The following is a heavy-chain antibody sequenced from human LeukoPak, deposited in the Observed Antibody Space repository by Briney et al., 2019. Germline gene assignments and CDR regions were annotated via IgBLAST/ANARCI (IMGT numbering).Heavy chain of an antibody. CDR3: ATAVAHYYGSGSYYPYYFDY. CDR1: GYTLTELS. D-gene: IGHD3-10*01. Sequence: DSVKVSCKVSGYTLTELSMHWVRQAPGKGLEWMGGFDPEDGETIYAQKFQGRVTMTEDTSTDTAYMELSSLRSEDTAVYYCATAVAHYYGSGSYYPYYFDYWGQGTLVTVSS. J-gene: IGHJ4*02. CDR2: FDPEDGET. V-gene: IGHV1-24*01.